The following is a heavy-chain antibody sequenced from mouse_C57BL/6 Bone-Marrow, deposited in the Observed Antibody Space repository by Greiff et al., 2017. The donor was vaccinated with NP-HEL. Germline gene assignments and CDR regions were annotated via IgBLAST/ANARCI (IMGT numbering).Heavy chain of an antibody. CDR3: ARNLIYYGYYDYFDY. CDR2: IWTGGGT. J-gene: IGHJ2*01. CDR1: GFSLTSYA. D-gene: IGHD2-3*01. V-gene: IGHV2-9-1*01. Sequence: QVQLKESGPGLVAPSQSLSITCTVSGFSLTSYAISWVRQPPGKGLEWLGVIWTGGGTNYNSALKYRLSISKDNSKSQVFLKMNSLHTDDTARYYCARNLIYYGYYDYFDYWGQGTTLTVSS.